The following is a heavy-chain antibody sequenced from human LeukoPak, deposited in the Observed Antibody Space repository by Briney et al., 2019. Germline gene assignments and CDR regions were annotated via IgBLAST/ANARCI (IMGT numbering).Heavy chain of an antibody. CDR1: GGSISSGGHY. D-gene: IGHD3-22*01. CDR3: ARHGWPGITMIVFTPYFDY. Sequence: SQTLSLTCTVSGGSISSGGHYWSWIRQHPGKGLEWIGYIYYSGSTYYNPSLKSRVTISVDTSKNQFSLKLSSVTAADTAVYYCARHGWPGITMIVFTPYFDYWGQGTLVTVSS. V-gene: IGHV4-31*03. CDR2: IYYSGST. J-gene: IGHJ4*02.